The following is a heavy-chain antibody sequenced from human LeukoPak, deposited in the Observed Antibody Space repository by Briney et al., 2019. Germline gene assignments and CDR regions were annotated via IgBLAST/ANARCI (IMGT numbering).Heavy chain of an antibody. J-gene: IGHJ3*01. V-gene: IGHV4-31*03. CDR3: ARDYRFDSGYDLLDAFDV. D-gene: IGHD5-12*01. CDR1: GGSISSGASY. Sequence: SQTLSLTCTVSGGSISSGASYWSWIRQHPGKGLEWIAYIYYSGSSSYNPSLKSRVTISVDTSKNQFSLKLSSVTAADTAVYYCARDYRFDSGYDLLDAFDVWGQGTMVTVSS. CDR2: IYYSGSS.